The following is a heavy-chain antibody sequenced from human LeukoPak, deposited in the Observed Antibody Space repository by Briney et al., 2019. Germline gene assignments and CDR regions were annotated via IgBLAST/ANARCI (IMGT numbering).Heavy chain of an antibody. CDR2: ISPDGRNI. J-gene: IGHJ4*02. V-gene: IGHV3-74*01. D-gene: IGHD1-26*01. Sequence: GGSLRLSCAASGFTLSDYWMNWFRQAPGKGPVWVSHISPDGRNIAYADSVKGRFTISRDSAKNTLYLQMNSLRVGDTAVYYCGSTGVGTTPFDCWGQGTLVTVSS. CDR1: GFTLSDYW. CDR3: GSTGVGTTPFDC.